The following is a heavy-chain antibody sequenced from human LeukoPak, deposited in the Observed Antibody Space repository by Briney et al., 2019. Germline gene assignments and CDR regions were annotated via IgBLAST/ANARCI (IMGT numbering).Heavy chain of an antibody. CDR1: GFTFSSYA. CDR2: ISYDGSNK. CDR3: ARYLVDTAMAPFDY. D-gene: IGHD5-18*01. J-gene: IGHJ4*02. Sequence: GGSLRLSCAASGFTFSSYAMHWVRQAPGKGLEWVAVISYDGSNKYYTDSVKGRFTISRYNSKNTLYLQMNSLRAEDTAVYYCARYLVDTAMAPFDYWGQGTLVTVSS. V-gene: IGHV3-30*04.